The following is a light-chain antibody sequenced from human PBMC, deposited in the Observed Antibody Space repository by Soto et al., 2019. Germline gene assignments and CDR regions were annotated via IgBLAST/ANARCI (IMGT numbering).Light chain of an antibody. CDR3: PQYRYSST. V-gene: IGKV3-20*01. J-gene: IGKJ1*01. CDR2: YAY. Sequence: EVVLTQSPRTLSLSAAERATLSCRASPGLGNKNLAWSQQKPGQALRLLIFYAYSGAPGLLDRFGGSGSGTDFSRTITRLEPEDPPVDLCPQYRYSSTFGQRT. CDR1: PGLGNKN.